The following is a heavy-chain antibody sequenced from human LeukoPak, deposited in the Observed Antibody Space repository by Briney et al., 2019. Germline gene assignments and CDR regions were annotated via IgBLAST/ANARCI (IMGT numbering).Heavy chain of an antibody. D-gene: IGHD3-16*02. CDR2: IKQDGSEK. J-gene: IGHJ4*02. CDR3: ARRVYDYVWGSYRWGYYFDY. Sequence: GGSLRLSCAASGFTFSAFWMSWVRQAPGKGLECVANIKQDGSEKYYVDSVKGRFTISKDNSLYLQMNSLRAEDTAVYYCARRVYDYVWGSYRWGYYFDYWGQGTLVTVSS. CDR1: GFTFSAFW. V-gene: IGHV3-7*01.